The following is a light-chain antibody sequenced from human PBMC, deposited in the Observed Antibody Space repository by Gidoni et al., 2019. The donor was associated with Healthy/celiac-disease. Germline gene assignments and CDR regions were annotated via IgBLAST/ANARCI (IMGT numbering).Light chain of an antibody. CDR2: AAS. J-gene: IGKJ2*01. V-gene: IGKV3-11*01. CDR1: QSVSSY. Sequence: EIVLTQSPATLSLSPGERATLSCSASQSVSSYLAWYQQKPGQAPRLLIYAASNSATGIPARFSGSGSGTDFTLTISSLEPEDFAVYYCQQRSNSYTFXQXTKLXI. CDR3: QQRSNSYT.